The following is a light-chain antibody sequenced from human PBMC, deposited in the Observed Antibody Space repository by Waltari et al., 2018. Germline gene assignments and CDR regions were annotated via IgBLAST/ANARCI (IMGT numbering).Light chain of an antibody. CDR2: EVP. V-gene: IGLV2-8*01. CDR3: FSYAGSNNLV. J-gene: IGLJ2*01. CDR1: SSDVGAYNY. Sequence: QSALTQPPSASGSPGQSVTISCTGTSSDVGAYNYVSWYQQHPDKAPQLMLFEVPQRPPGVPDRFSGSKSGNTASLTVSGLQAEDEADYYCFSYAGSNNLVFGGGTKLTVL.